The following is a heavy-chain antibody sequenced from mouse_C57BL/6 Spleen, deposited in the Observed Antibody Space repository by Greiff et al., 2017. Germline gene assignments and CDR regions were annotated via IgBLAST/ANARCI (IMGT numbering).Heavy chain of an antibody. CDR2: IDPSDSYT. CDR1: GYTFTSYW. J-gene: IGHJ2*01. D-gene: IGHD2-5*01. Sequence: QVQLQQPGAELVKPGASVKLSCKASGYTFTSYWMQWVKQRPGQGLEWIGEIDPSDSYTNYNQKFKGKATLTVDTSSSTAYMELSSLTSEHSAVFYGARSGESSYSNYIDYWGQGTTLTVSS. CDR3: ARSGESSYSNYIDY. V-gene: IGHV1-50*01.